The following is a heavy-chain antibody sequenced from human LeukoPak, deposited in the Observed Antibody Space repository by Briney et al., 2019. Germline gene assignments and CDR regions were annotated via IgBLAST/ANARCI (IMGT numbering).Heavy chain of an antibody. CDR2: VSDSGDVT. CDR3: ARYPSYSYSLDY. J-gene: IGHJ4*02. D-gene: IGHD5-18*01. V-gene: IGHV3-23*01. CDR1: GFTCSTFA. Sequence: GGSLLLSCAASGFTCSTFAMTWVRPAPGKGLEWVSTVSDSGDVTYSAASVKGRFTISRDNSGNTLFLRMVSLRAADTAVYYCARYPSYSYSLDYWGPGTLVTVSS.